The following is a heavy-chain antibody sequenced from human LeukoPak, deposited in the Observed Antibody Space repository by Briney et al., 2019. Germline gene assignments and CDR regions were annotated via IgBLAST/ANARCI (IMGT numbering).Heavy chain of an antibody. Sequence: ASVKDSCKASGYTFTSYGISWVRQAPGQGLEWMGWISAYNGNTNYAQKLQGRVTMTTDTSTSTAYMELRSLRSDDTAVYYCARAVRRMVRGVIIISPPDYWGQGTLVTVSS. D-gene: IGHD3-10*01. CDR2: ISAYNGNT. J-gene: IGHJ4*02. CDR3: ARAVRRMVRGVIIISPPDY. CDR1: GYTFTSYG. V-gene: IGHV1-18*01.